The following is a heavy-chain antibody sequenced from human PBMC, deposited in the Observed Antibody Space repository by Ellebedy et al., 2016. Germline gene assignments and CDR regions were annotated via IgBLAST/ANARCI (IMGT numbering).Heavy chain of an antibody. CDR1: EFIFSNYV. V-gene: IGHV3-23*01. CDR2: IGTTGGGT. J-gene: IGHJ4*02. D-gene: IGHD2-2*01. Sequence: GGSLRLXXAASEFIFSNYVMTWVRQAPGKGLEWVSSIGTTGGGTQYADPVKGRFITSRDNSKSTLYLQMNSLRAEDTAVYYCAKRGDFVTVPAALDWGQGTLVSVSS. CDR3: AKRGDFVTVPAALD.